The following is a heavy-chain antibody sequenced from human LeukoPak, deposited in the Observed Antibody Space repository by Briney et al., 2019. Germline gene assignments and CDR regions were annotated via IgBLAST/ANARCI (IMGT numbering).Heavy chain of an antibody. CDR3: TRDKVGYSYGSPFDY. Sequence: GGSLRLSCTASGFTFGDYVMTWFRQAPGKGLEWVGCIRSTAYGGTTEYAASVKGRFNISRDDSKSIAYLQMNSLRTEDTAVYYCTRDKVGYSYGSPFDYWGQGTLVTVSS. CDR2: IRSTAYGGTT. CDR1: GFTFGDYV. J-gene: IGHJ4*02. D-gene: IGHD5-18*01. V-gene: IGHV3-49*03.